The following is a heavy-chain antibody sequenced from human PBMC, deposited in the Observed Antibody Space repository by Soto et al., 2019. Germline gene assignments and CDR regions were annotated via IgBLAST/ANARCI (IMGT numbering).Heavy chain of an antibody. J-gene: IGHJ6*02. CDR2: ISAYNGNT. CDR3: AESSLGYCSGGSCYCDYYYGMDV. D-gene: IGHD2-15*01. V-gene: IGHV1-18*01. Sequence: ASVKVSCKASGYTFTSYGISWVRQAPGQGLEWMGWISAYNGNTNYAQKLQGRVTMTTDTSTSTAYMELRSLRSDDTAVYYCAESSLGYCSGGSCYCDYYYGMDVWGQGTTVTVSS. CDR1: GYTFTSYG.